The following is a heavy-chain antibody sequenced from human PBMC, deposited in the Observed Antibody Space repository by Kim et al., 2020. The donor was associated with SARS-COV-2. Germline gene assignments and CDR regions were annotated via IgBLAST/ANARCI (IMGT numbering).Heavy chain of an antibody. CDR2: IYHSGST. D-gene: IGHD6-6*01. CDR1: GYSISSGYY. CDR3: AREEEYSSSSTWFDP. Sequence: SETLSLTCTVSGYSISSGYYWGWIRQPPGKGLEWIGSIYHSGSTYYNPSLKSRVTISVDTSKNQFSLKLSSVTAADTAVYYCAREEEYSSSSTWFDPWGQGTLVTVSS. J-gene: IGHJ5*02. V-gene: IGHV4-38-2*02.